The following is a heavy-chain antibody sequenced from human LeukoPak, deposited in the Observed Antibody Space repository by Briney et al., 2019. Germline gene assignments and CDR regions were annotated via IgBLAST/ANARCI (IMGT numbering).Heavy chain of an antibody. Sequence: ASVKVSCKASGYDFSSYGISWVRQAPGQGLQWMGWISVYNGKTKYGPLQGRVTMTTDTSTDTAYMELRGLSSDDTAMYYCARHMTTVVTSLDNWGQGTLVIIS. CDR1: GYDFSSYG. CDR2: ISVYNGKT. J-gene: IGHJ4*02. V-gene: IGHV1-18*01. CDR3: ARHMTTVVTSLDN. D-gene: IGHD4-23*01.